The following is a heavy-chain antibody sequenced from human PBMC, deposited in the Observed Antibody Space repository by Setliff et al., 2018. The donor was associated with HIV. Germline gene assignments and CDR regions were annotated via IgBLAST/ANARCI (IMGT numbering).Heavy chain of an antibody. V-gene: IGHV1-2*04. Sequence: GASVKVSCKASGYTFTYRYLHWVRQAPGQALEWMGWINPNSGGTNYAQKFQGWVTMTRDTSISTAYMELSRLRSDDTAVYYCARGRAEGRIADPAGIRDWGQGTLVTVSS. CDR2: INPNSGGT. J-gene: IGHJ4*02. CDR1: GYTFTYRY. D-gene: IGHD6-13*01. CDR3: ARGRAEGRIADPAGIRD.